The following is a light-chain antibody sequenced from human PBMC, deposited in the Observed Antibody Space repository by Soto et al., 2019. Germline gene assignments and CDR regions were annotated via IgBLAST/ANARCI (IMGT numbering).Light chain of an antibody. CDR2: DAS. CDR1: QSVSSY. V-gene: IGKV3-11*01. J-gene: IGKJ5*01. CDR3: QQRSNWIT. Sequence: IVLTHSPGTLSLSPGERATLSCRASQSVSSYLAWYQQKPGQAPRLLIYDASNRATGIPARFSGSGSGTDFTLTISSLEPEDFAVYYCQQRSNWITFGQGTRLEIK.